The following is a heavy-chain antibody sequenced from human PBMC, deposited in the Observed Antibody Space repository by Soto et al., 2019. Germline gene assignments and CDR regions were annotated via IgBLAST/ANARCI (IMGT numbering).Heavy chain of an antibody. Sequence: NLPETLSLTCPVYGRTISSYYSRWIRQPPGKGLEWIGSIYYNGNTNYNPSFRSRVTISLDTSKTQFSLKLTSVTAADTAIYYCARDSLSWFDPWGQGILVTVS. CDR2: IYYNGNT. CDR1: GRTISSYY. V-gene: IGHV4-59*01. J-gene: IGHJ5*02. CDR3: ARDSLSWFDP.